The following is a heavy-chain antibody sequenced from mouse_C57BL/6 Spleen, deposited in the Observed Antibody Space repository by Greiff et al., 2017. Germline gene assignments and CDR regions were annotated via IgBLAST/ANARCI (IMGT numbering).Heavy chain of an antibody. Sequence: QVTLKESGPGILQPSQTLSLTCSFSGFSLSTFGMGVGWIRQPSGKGLEWLAHIWWDDDKYYNPALKSRLTISKDTSKNQVFLKIVNVDTADTATYYCARIYGNYEENAMDYWGQGTSVTVSS. D-gene: IGHD2-1*01. CDR2: IWWDDDK. CDR1: GFSLSTFGMG. V-gene: IGHV8-8*01. J-gene: IGHJ4*01. CDR3: ARIYGNYEENAMDY.